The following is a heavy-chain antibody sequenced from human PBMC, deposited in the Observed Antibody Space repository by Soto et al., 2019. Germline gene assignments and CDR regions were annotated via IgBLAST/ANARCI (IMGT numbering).Heavy chain of an antibody. CDR2: IIPIFGTA. J-gene: IGHJ6*02. V-gene: IGHV1-69*13. Sequence: ASVKVSCKASGGTFSSYAISWVRQAPGQGLEWMGGIIPIFGTANYAQKFQGRVTITADESTSTAYMELSSLRSEDTAVYYCARDGGLYFSSRYYSYGMVVRGPGLTVTVFS. D-gene: IGHD2-2*01. CDR1: GGTFSSYA. CDR3: ARDGGLYFSSRYYSYGMVV.